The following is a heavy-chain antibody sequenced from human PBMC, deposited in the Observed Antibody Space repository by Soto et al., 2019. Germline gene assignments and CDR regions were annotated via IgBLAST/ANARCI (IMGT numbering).Heavy chain of an antibody. J-gene: IGHJ6*02. CDR3: VRDRDLRDYYGMDV. Sequence: GGSLRLSSAGSGFAFSTYMMNWVRHAPGKGLEWIEDISTNGRSKSYAASVRGRFTISRDNTKNSMYPQMNSLRDDDTAVYYCVRDRDLRDYYGMDVWGQGTTVTVSS. D-gene: IGHD3-10*01. CDR2: ISTNGRSK. CDR1: GFAFSTYM. V-gene: IGHV3-48*02.